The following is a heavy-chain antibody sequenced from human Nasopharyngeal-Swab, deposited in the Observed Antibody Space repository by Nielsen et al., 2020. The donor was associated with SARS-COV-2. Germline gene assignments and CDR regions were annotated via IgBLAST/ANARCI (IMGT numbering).Heavy chain of an antibody. CDR1: GFTFSDSA. J-gene: IGHJ4*02. CDR3: TRCGGGCYSGRDY. Sequence: GGSLRLSCAASGFTFSDSAIPWVRQASGKGLEWVGRISSKGNNYATAYAASVKGRFIIFRDDPTNTAYLQMNNLKTEDTAMYYCTRCGGGCYSGRDYWGQGTLVTVSS. V-gene: IGHV3-73*01. D-gene: IGHD2-15*01. CDR2: ISSKGNNYAT.